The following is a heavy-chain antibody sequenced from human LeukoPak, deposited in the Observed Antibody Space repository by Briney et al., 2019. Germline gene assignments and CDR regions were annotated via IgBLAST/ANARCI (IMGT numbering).Heavy chain of an antibody. CDR1: EFTFSSHE. CDR2: IGRSGDAK. J-gene: IGHJ4*02. V-gene: IGHV3-48*03. CDR3: ARRAFGVGYYFDY. Sequence: GGSLRLSCTASEFTFSSHEMIWVRQAPGKGLEWISYIGRSGDAKYYADSVKGRFTISRDNSKNSLYLQMNSLRADDTAVYYCARRAFGVGYYFDYWGQGTLGTVSS. D-gene: IGHD3-3*01.